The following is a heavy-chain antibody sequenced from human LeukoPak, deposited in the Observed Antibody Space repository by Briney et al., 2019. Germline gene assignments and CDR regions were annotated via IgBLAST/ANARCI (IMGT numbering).Heavy chain of an antibody. J-gene: IGHJ4*02. V-gene: IGHV3-66*01. Sequence: GGTLRLSCAASGFTVSSNYMSGVREAPGEGLEWVSVIYSGGSTYYADSVKGRFTISRDNAKNSLYLQMSSLRAEDTAVYYCARELVGGGTDLDYWGQGTLVTVSS. CDR1: GFTVSSNY. CDR3: ARELVGGGTDLDY. CDR2: IYSGGST. D-gene: IGHD1-26*01.